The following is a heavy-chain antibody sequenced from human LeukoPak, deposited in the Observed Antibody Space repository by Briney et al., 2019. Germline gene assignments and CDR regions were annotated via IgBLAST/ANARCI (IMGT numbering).Heavy chain of an antibody. CDR1: GFTFSSYE. CDR3: ASGYSYGYKH. D-gene: IGHD5-18*01. Sequence: GGSLILSCVASGFTFSSYEVNWVRQAPGRGLEWVSYTSASGGTIYYADSVEGRFTISRDNAKNSLYLQMKSLRAEDTAVYYCASGYSYGYKHWGQGTLVTVSS. CDR2: TSASGGTI. V-gene: IGHV3-48*03. J-gene: IGHJ4*02.